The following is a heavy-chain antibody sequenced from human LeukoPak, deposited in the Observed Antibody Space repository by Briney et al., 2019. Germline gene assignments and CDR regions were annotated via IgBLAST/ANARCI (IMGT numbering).Heavy chain of an antibody. CDR3: AKSTQDIVVVPAAII. D-gene: IGHD2-2*02. CDR1: GFTFSSYG. J-gene: IGHJ3*02. V-gene: IGHV3-30*02. CDR2: IRYDGSNK. Sequence: GGSLRLSCAASGFTFSSYGMHWVRQAPGKGLEWVAFIRYDGSNKYYADSVKGRFTISRDNSKNTLYLQMNSLRAEDTAVYYCAKSTQDIVVVPAAIIWGQGTMVTVSS.